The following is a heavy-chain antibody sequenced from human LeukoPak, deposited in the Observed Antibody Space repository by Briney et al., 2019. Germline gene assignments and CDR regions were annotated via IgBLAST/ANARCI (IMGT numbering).Heavy chain of an antibody. CDR3: ARHRQQLVRAPFDY. V-gene: IGHV4-59*08. CDR1: GGSISDYY. J-gene: IGHJ4*02. CDR2: IYYSGST. Sequence: SETLSLTRTVSGGSISDYYWSWIRQSPGKGLEWIGYIYYSGSTHYNPSLKSRVTISVDTSKKHFSLRLSSVTAADTAVYYCARHRQQLVRAPFDYWGQGILVTVSS. D-gene: IGHD6-13*01.